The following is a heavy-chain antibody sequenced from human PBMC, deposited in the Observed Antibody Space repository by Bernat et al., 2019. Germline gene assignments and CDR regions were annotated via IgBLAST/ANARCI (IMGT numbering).Heavy chain of an antibody. Sequence: QITLKDSGPTLANPTQTLALTSSFSGVSLSTTGVGVGRIPQPPGEALEWLAIIYWDDDRRYSPSLENRLSITKDTSKNRVVFTMTNMDPVDNATCCCDHIEITVRGVERLDDFDIWGQGTMVIVSS. D-gene: IGHD3-16*01. V-gene: IGHV2-5*02. CDR1: GVSLSTTGVG. CDR2: IYWDDDR. CDR3: DHIEITVRGVERLDDFDI. J-gene: IGHJ3*02.